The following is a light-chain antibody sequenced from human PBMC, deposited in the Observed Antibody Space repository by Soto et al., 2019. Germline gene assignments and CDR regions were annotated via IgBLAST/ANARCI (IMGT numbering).Light chain of an antibody. CDR2: DAS. CDR3: QQYKSYST. V-gene: IGKV1-5*01. Sequence: DIQLTQSPSTLSSSVGDRVALTCLAAQSLNSRLAWYQHRPGKAPRLLIYDASTLESGVPSRFSGSGSGTEFTLTINNLQPDDLATYICQQYKSYSTFGRGTKVDIK. CDR1: QSLNSR. J-gene: IGKJ1*01.